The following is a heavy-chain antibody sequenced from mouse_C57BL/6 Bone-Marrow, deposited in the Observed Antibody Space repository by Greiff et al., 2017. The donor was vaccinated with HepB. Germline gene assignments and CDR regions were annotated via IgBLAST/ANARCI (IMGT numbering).Heavy chain of an antibody. D-gene: IGHD2-1*01. CDR3: ARCYYGNYVPFAD. V-gene: IGHV7-3*01. CDR1: GFTFTDYY. J-gene: IGHJ3*01. CDR2: IRNKANGYTT. Sequence: EVKVVESGGGLVQPGGSLSLSCAASGFTFTDYYMSWVRQPPGKALEWLGFIRNKANGYTTEYSASVKGRFTISRDNSQSILYLQMNALRAEDSATDYCARCYYGNYVPFADWGQGTLVTVSA.